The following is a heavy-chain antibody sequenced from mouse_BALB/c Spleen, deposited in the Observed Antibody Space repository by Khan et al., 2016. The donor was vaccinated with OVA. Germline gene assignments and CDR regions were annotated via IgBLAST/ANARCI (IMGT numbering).Heavy chain of an antibody. J-gene: IGHJ3*01. CDR3: SREWGLYRYAWFAY. V-gene: IGHV5-4*02. CDR2: ISDGGTYT. Sequence: EVELVESGGGLVKPGGSLKLSCAASGFTFSDYYMYWVRQTPEKRLEWVATISDGGTYTYYPDSVKGRFTISRDNVKNNLHLQMSSLKSEDAAMYYCSREWGLYRYAWFAYWGQGTLVTVSA. D-gene: IGHD2-14*01. CDR1: GFTFSDYY.